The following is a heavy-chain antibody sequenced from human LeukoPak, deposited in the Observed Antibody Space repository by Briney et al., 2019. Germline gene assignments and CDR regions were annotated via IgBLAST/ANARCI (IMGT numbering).Heavy chain of an antibody. D-gene: IGHD4-17*01. CDR2: IDPGDSDT. CDR3: ARVYGDYEYYFDY. CDR1: GYSSTSIW. J-gene: IGHJ4*02. Sequence: GESLKISCKGFGYSSTSIWIGRVRKMPGKSLEGMGIIDPGDSDTRYTPSFQGQVTISADKSISTAYLQWSSLKASDTAMYYCARVYGDYEYYFDYWGQGTLVTVSS. V-gene: IGHV5-51*01.